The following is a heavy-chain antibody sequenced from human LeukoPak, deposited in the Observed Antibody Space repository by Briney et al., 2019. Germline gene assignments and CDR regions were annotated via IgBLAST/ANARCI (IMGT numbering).Heavy chain of an antibody. CDR1: GFTFSTYG. V-gene: IGHV3-30*02. CDR3: VKDPRYCGGDCHPDY. D-gene: IGHD2-21*02. Sequence: GGSLRLSCAASGFTFSTYGMYWVRQAPGRGLEWVAVIWYDGSNNYYADSVRGRFTISRDNSKNTLYLQMSSLRAEDTAVYYCVKDPRYCGGDCHPDYWGQGTLVTVPS. J-gene: IGHJ4*02. CDR2: IWYDGSNN.